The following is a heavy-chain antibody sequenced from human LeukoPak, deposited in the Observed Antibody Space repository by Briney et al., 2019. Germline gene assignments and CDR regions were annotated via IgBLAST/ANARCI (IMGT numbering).Heavy chain of an antibody. CDR2: ISGSGGST. CDR1: GFTFSSYG. V-gene: IGHV3-23*01. CDR3: AKMRSSTSHLLIFDY. Sequence: GGSLRLSCAASGFTFSSYGMSWVRQAPGKGLEWVSAISGSGGSTYYADSVKGRFTISRDNSKNTLYLQMNSLRAEDTAVYYCAKMRSSTSHLLIFDYWGQGTLVTVSS. J-gene: IGHJ4*02. D-gene: IGHD2-2*01.